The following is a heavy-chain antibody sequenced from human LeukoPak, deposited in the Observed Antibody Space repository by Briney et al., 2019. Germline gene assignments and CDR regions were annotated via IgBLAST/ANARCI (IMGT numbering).Heavy chain of an antibody. CDR1: GYTFTSYG. J-gene: IGHJ3*02. D-gene: IGHD6-13*01. CDR2: ISAYNGNT. CDR3: ARVKHQLDFSDAFDI. Sequence: ASVKVSCKASGYTFTSYGISWVRQAPGQGLEWMGWISAYNGNTNYAQKLQGRVTMTTDTSTSTAYMELRSLRSDDTAVYYCARVKHQLDFSDAFDIWGQGTTVTVSS. V-gene: IGHV1-18*01.